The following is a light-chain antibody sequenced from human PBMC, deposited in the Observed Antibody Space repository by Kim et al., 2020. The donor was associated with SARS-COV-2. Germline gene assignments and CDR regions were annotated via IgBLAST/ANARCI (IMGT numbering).Light chain of an antibody. J-gene: IGLJ2*01. CDR1: KLGDKY. CDR2: QDS. V-gene: IGLV3-1*01. CDR3: QAWDSSTVV. Sequence: SVSPGQTASITCSGDKLGDKYACWYQQKPGQSPVLVMYQDSKRPSGIPERFSGSNSGNTATLTISGTQAMEEADYYCQAWDSSTVVFGGGTQLTVL.